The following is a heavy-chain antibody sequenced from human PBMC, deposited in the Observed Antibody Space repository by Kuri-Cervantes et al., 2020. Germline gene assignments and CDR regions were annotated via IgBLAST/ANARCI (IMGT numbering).Heavy chain of an antibody. Sequence: GESLKISCAASGFTFSSYGMHWVRQAPGKGLEWVAVIWYDGSNKYYADSVKGRFTISRDNSKNTLYLQMNSLRAEDTAVYYCARVGYSSGWYEWFDPWGQGTTVTVSS. CDR3: ARVGYSSGWYEWFDP. D-gene: IGHD6-19*01. CDR2: IWYDGSNK. V-gene: IGHV3-33*01. J-gene: IGHJ5*02. CDR1: GFTFSSYG.